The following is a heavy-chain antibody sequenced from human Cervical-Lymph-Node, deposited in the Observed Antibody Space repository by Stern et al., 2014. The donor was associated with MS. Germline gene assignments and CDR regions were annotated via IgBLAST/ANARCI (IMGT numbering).Heavy chain of an antibody. CDR2: INTNTGSP. J-gene: IGHJ4*02. V-gene: IGHV7-4-1*02. D-gene: IGHD3-22*01. Sequence: VQLEESGSELRKPGASVNISCKASGYTFSRYAVNWLRQVPGQRLEWMGWINTNTGSPTYARVLTGRFVFSLDTSVTTAYLQISSLKADDTAIYYCARETDTSGYYFDHWGQGVLVTVSS. CDR3: ARETDTSGYYFDH. CDR1: GYTFSRYA.